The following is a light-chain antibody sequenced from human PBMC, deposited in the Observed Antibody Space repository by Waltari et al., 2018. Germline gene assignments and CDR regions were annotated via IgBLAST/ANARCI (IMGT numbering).Light chain of an antibody. CDR3: QQSYTTAFT. CDR1: QSISSS. Sequence: IQMTQSPSSLSASVGDRVTITCRASQSISSSLNWYQQIPGNAPKLLIYVASTLRSGVPSRFSGSGSGTDFSLTISSLQPEDFATYYCQQSYTTAFTFGQGTKLEIK. J-gene: IGKJ2*01. CDR2: VAS. V-gene: IGKV1-39*01.